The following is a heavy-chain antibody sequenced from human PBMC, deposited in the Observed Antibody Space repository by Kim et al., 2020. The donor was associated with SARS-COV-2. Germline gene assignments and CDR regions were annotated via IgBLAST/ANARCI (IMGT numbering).Heavy chain of an antibody. V-gene: IGHV4-39*01. CDR3: ARRGGIVNNYNY. D-gene: IGHD1-1*01. Sequence: SYNPSHQNRVTISVDTSKNQFSLNLRSVTATDTAVYYCARRGGIVNNYNYWGQGTLVTVSS. J-gene: IGHJ4*02.